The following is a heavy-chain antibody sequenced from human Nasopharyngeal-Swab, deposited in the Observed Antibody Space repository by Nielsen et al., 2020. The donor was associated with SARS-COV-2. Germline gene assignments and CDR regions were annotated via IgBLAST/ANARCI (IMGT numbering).Heavy chain of an antibody. CDR1: GDSISSNSYY. D-gene: IGHD3-22*01. CDR3: ASYYYDSSDYSYWFDP. CDR2: FSYSGTT. J-gene: IGHJ5*02. Sequence: LSCTVSGDSISSNSYYWSWIRQSPGKGLEWIGSFSYSGTTYFNPSLKSRVTISVDTSKNQFSVKLSSVTAADTAVYYCASYYYDSSDYSYWFDPWGQGTLVTVSS. V-gene: IGHV4-39*01.